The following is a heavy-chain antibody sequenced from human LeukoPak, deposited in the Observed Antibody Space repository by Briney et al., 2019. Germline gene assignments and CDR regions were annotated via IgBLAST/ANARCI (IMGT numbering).Heavy chain of an antibody. D-gene: IGHD2-2*01. V-gene: IGHV4-39*01. Sequence: SETLSLTCTVSGGSISSSSYYWGWIRQPPGKGLEWIGSIYYSGSTYYNPSLKSRVTISVDTSKNQFSLKLSSVTAADTAVYYCARGQCTSTSCDPGHFDFWGQGTQVTVSS. CDR1: GGSISSSSYY. CDR3: ARGQCTSTSCDPGHFDF. CDR2: IYYSGST. J-gene: IGHJ4*02.